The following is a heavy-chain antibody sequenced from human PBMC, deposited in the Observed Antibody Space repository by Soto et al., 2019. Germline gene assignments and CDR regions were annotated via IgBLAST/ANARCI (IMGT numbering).Heavy chain of an antibody. CDR2: IYYSGST. CDR3: ARDTGPDYYGMDV. J-gene: IGHJ6*02. V-gene: IGHV4-39*01. Sequence: SETLSLTCTVSGGSISSSSYYWGWIRQPPGKGLEWIGSIYYSGSTYYNPSLKSRVTISVDTSKNQFSLKLSSVTAADTAVYYRARDTGPDYYGMDVWGQGTTVTVSS. CDR1: GGSISSSSYY. D-gene: IGHD7-27*01.